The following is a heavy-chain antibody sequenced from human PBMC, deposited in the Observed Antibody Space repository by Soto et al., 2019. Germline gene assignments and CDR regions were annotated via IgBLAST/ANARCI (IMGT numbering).Heavy chain of an antibody. CDR1: GFTIGSYG. CDR2: LWYDGDDK. J-gene: IGHJ4*02. Sequence: QVLLVESGGGVVQPGTSLRLSCAASGFTIGSYGMYWVRQAPGKGLEWVAGLWYDGDDKYYGDSVKGRLTISRDNSRKTLYLQMNSLRAEDTAVYYCVRGPYYGLYYFDSWGQGTLVTVSS. D-gene: IGHD3-10*01. CDR3: VRGPYYGLYYFDS. V-gene: IGHV3-33*01.